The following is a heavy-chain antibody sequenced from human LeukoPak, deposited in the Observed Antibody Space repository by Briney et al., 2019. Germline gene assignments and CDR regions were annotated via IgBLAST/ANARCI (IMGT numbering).Heavy chain of an antibody. Sequence: GSLRLSCAASGFTFSSYGMHWVRQAPGKGLEWVAVIWYDGSNKYYADSVKGRFTISRDNSKNTLYLQMNSLRAEDTAVYYCARDSRYDSSGYYPLDYWGQGTLVTVSS. CDR2: IWYDGSNK. CDR3: ARDSRYDSSGYYPLDY. V-gene: IGHV3-33*01. CDR1: GFTFSSYG. D-gene: IGHD3-22*01. J-gene: IGHJ4*02.